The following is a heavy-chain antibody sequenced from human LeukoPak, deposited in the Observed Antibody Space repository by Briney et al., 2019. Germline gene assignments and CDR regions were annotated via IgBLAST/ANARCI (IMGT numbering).Heavy chain of an antibody. J-gene: IGHJ4*02. CDR3: ARPLAGIFDY. CDR2: ISYDGSNK. D-gene: IGHD6-19*01. V-gene: IGHV3-30*04. CDR1: GFTFSSYA. Sequence: PGGSLRLSCAASGFTFSSYATHWVRQAPGKGLEWVAVISYDGSNKYYADSVKGRFTISRDNSKNTLYLQMNSLRAEDTAVYYCARPLAGIFDYWGQGTLVTVSS.